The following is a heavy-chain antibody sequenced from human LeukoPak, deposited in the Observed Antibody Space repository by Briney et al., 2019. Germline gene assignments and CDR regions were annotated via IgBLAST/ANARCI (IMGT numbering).Heavy chain of an antibody. CDR3: ASRTGDDAFDI. J-gene: IGHJ3*02. CDR1: GGSTSSYY. D-gene: IGHD7-27*01. CDR2: IYTSGGT. V-gene: IGHV4-4*07. Sequence: SETLSLTCTVSGGSTSSYYWSWIRQPAGKGLEWIGRIYTSGGTNYNPSLKSRVTMSIDTSKNQFSLKLSSVTAADTAVYYCASRTGDDAFDIWGQGTMVTVSS.